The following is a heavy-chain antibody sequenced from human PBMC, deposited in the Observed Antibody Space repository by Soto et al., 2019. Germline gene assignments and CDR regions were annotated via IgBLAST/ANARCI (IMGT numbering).Heavy chain of an antibody. CDR3: ARLLRYFDY. V-gene: IGHV4-39*01. CDR2: IYYSGST. CDR1: GGSISSSSYY. Sequence: SETLSLTCTVSGGSISSSSYYWGWIRQPPGKGLEWIGSIYYSGSTYYNPSLKSRVTISVDTSKNQFSLKLSSVTAADTAVYYCARLLRYFDYWGQGTLVTVSS. J-gene: IGHJ4*02.